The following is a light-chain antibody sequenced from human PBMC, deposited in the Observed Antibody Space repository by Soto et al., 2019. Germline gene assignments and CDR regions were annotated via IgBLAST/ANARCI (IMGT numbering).Light chain of an antibody. CDR2: DVS. V-gene: IGLV2-14*01. CDR3: CSWTSSATSV. Sequence: QSVLIQPASVSGSPEQSITISCTGASSDVGYSSSVSWYQQHPGKAPKLVIFDVSNRPSGVSNRFSGSKSGNTASLTISGLQAEDEADYYCCSWTSSATSVFGTGTKVTVL. CDR1: SSDVGYSSS. J-gene: IGLJ1*01.